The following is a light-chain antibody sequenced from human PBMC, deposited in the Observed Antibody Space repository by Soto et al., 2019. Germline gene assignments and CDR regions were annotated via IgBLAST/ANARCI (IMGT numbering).Light chain of an antibody. Sequence: EIVLTQSPGTLSLSPGERATLSYSASQSIYINYLAWYQHKPGQAPRLLISGASTRATGIPDRFSGSGSGTDFTLTISRLDPEDFAVYICQQYGSSPYTFGQGTNVEIK. J-gene: IGKJ2*01. CDR1: QSIYINY. CDR2: GAS. V-gene: IGKV3-20*01. CDR3: QQYGSSPYT.